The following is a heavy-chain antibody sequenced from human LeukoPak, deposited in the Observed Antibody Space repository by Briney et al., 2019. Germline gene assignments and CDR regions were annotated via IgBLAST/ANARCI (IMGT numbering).Heavy chain of an antibody. CDR1: GGSISSYY. Sequence: SETLSLTCTVSGGSISSYYWSWIRQPPGKGLEWIGYIYYSGSTNYNPSLRSRVTISVDTSKNQFSLKLSSVTAADTAVYYCARDMDDSSGYFGYWGQGTLVTVSS. CDR2: IYYSGST. D-gene: IGHD3-22*01. J-gene: IGHJ4*02. CDR3: ARDMDDSSGYFGY. V-gene: IGHV4-59*01.